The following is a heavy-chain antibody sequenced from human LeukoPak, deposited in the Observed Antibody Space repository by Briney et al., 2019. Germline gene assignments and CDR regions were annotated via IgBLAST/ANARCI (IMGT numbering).Heavy chain of an antibody. J-gene: IGHJ4*02. CDR2: INPNSGGT. D-gene: IGHD6-19*01. Sequence: ASVKVSCKACGYTFTGYYMHWVRQAPGQGLEWMGRINPNSGGTNYAQKFQGRVTMTRDTSISTAYMELSRLRSDDTAVYYCAVVGYSSGWYFDYWGQGTLVTVSS. CDR1: GYTFTGYY. CDR3: AVVGYSSGWYFDY. V-gene: IGHV1-2*06.